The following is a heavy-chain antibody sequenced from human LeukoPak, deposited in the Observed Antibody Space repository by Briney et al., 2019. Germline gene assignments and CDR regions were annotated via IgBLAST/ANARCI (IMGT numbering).Heavy chain of an antibody. V-gene: IGHV1-8*01. CDR1: GYTFTSYE. CDR2: MNPDSGDT. D-gene: IGHD3-22*01. Sequence: ASVKVSCKASGYTFTSYEINWVRQTAGHGLEWMGWMNPDSGDTAFAQRFQGRITMTRSTSITTAYMELSGLTSEDTAVDYCARGLGSYDSSELTWPMISFWGQGTQVTVSS. J-gene: IGHJ4*02. CDR3: ARGLGSYDSSELTWPMISF.